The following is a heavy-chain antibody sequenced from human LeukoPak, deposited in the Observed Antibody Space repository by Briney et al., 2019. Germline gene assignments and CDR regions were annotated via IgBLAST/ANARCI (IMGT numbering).Heavy chain of an antibody. D-gene: IGHD3-3*01. CDR1: GYTLTELS. J-gene: IGHJ4*02. CDR2: FDPEDGET. V-gene: IGHV1-24*01. Sequence: ASVKVSCKVSGYTLTELSMHWVRQAPGKGLERMGGFDPEDGETIYAQKFQGRVTMTEDTSTDTAYMELSSLRSEDTAVYYCARGSLDFWSGYPPAPDYWGQGTLVTVSS. CDR3: ARGSLDFWSGYPPAPDY.